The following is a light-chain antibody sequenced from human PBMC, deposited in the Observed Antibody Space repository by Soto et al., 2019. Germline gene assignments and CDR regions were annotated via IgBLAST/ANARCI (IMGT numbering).Light chain of an antibody. J-gene: IGKJ1*01. CDR1: QSVSSSY. CDR3: QQYGSSAWT. CDR2: GAS. V-gene: IGKV3-20*01. Sequence: EIVLTQTPGTLSLSPGERATLPCRASQSVSSSYVDWYQQKPGQAPSLPIYGASSRATGIPDRFSGSGSGAAFTLTISRLEPEDFAVYYCQQYGSSAWTFGQGTKVEIK.